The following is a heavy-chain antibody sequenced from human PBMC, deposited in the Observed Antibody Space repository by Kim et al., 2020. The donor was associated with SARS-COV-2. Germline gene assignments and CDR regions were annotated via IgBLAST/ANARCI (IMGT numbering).Heavy chain of an antibody. V-gene: IGHV3-11*03. Sequence: GGSLRLSCAASGFTFSDYYMSWIRQAPGKGLEWVSYISSSSSYTNYADSVKGRFTISRDNAKNSLYLQMNILRAEHTAVYYCASKGEVVPAAMEQCAVDIWGQGTMATVYS. CDR2: ISSSSSYT. J-gene: IGHJ3*02. CDR1: GFTFSDYY. D-gene: IGHD2-2*01. CDR3: ASKGEVVPAAMEQCAVDI.